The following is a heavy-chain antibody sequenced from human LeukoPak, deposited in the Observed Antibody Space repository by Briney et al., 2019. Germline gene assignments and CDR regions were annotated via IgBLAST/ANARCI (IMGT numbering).Heavy chain of an antibody. Sequence: PSQTLSLTCTVSGGPISSYYWSWIRQPPGKGLEWIGYIYYSGSTNYNPSLKSRVTISVDTSKNQFSLKLSSVTAADTAVYYCARCPRAAFDIWGQGTMVTVSS. CDR3: ARCPRAAFDI. CDR1: GGPISSYY. J-gene: IGHJ3*02. V-gene: IGHV4-59*01. CDR2: IYYSGST.